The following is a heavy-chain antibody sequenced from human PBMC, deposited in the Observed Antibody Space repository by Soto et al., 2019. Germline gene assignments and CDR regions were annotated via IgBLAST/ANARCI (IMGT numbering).Heavy chain of an antibody. CDR3: ARFRSGYSYGSWFDP. Sequence: GASVKVSCKASGYTFTSYGISWVRQAPGQGLEWMGWISAYNGNTDYAQKLQGRVTMTTDTSTSTAYMELRSLRSDDTAVYYCARFRSGYSYGSWFDPWGQGTLVTVSS. CDR1: GYTFTSYG. D-gene: IGHD5-18*01. CDR2: ISAYNGNT. V-gene: IGHV1-18*01. J-gene: IGHJ5*02.